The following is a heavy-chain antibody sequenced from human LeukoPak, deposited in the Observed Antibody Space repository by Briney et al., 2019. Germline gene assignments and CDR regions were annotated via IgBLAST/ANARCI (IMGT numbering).Heavy chain of an antibody. Sequence: SETLSLTCTVSGGSISSYYWSWIRQPAGKGLEWIGRIYTSGSTNYNPSLKSRVTMSVDTSKNQSSLKLSSVTAADTAVYYCASSLQQLGSGGAFDIWGQGTMVTVSS. D-gene: IGHD6-13*01. CDR1: GGSISSYY. CDR3: ASSLQQLGSGGAFDI. CDR2: IYTSGST. J-gene: IGHJ3*02. V-gene: IGHV4-4*07.